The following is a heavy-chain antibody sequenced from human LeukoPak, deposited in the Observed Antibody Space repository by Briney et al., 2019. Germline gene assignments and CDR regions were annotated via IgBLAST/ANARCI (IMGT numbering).Heavy chain of an antibody. D-gene: IGHD3-10*01. CDR2: INPNSGGT. Sequence: GASVKVSCKSSGYTFTGYYMHWVRQAPGQGLEWMGWINPNSGGTNYAQKFQVRVTMTRDTSISTAYMELSRLRSDDTGVYYCARETGTITMVRGTWFDPWGQGTLVTVSS. CDR1: GYTFTGYY. V-gene: IGHV1-2*02. J-gene: IGHJ5*02. CDR3: ARETGTITMVRGTWFDP.